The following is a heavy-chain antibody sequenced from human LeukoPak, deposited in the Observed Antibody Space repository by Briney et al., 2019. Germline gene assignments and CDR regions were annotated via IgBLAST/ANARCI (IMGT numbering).Heavy chain of an antibody. Sequence: KASETLSLTCTVSGGSISSGDYYWSWIRQPPGKGLEWIGYIYYSGSTYYNPSLKSRVTISVDTSKNQFSLKLSSVTAADTAVYYCARIVVVPAAAHRDFDYWGQETLVTVSS. D-gene: IGHD2-2*01. J-gene: IGHJ4*02. V-gene: IGHV4-30-4*01. CDR3: ARIVVVPAAAHRDFDY. CDR2: IYYSGST. CDR1: GGSISSGDYY.